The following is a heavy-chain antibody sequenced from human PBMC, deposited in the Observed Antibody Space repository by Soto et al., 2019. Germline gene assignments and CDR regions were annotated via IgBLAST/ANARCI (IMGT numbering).Heavy chain of an antibody. Sequence: QVQLVESGGGVVQPGRSLRLSCAASGFTFSSYGMHWVRQAPGKGLEWVAVIWYDGSNKYYADSVKGRFTISRDNSKNTLYLQMNSLRAEDTAVYYCARSGYYDSSGYYYYYYGMDVW. J-gene: IGHJ6*01. V-gene: IGHV3-33*01. CDR3: ARSGYYDSSGYYYYYYGMDV. CDR1: GFTFSSYG. CDR2: IWYDGSNK. D-gene: IGHD3-22*01.